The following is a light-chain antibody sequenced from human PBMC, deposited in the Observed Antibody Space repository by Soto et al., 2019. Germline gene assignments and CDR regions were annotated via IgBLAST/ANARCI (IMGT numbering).Light chain of an antibody. CDR1: QSVSSN. J-gene: IGKJ3*01. Sequence: EIVMTQSPATLSVSPGERATLSCRASQSVSSNLAWYQQKPGQAPRLLIYGASTRATGIPARFSGSGSGTEFTLTISSLQSEDFAVYYCQQFNNWPPVTFGPGTKVDIK. V-gene: IGKV3-15*01. CDR2: GAS. CDR3: QQFNNWPPVT.